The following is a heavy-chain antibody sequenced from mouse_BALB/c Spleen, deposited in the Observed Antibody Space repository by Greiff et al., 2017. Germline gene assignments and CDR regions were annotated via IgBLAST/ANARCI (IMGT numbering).Heavy chain of an antibody. CDR3: TRTANWDVGAMDY. Sequence: QVQLQQSGAELVRPGSSVKISCKASGYAFSSYWMYWVKQRPGQGLEWIGEINPSNGGTNFNEKFKSKATLTVDKSSSTAYMQLSSLTSEDSAVYYCTRTANWDVGAMDYWGQGTSVTVSS. CDR1: GYAFSSYW. V-gene: IGHV1S81*02. J-gene: IGHJ4*01. CDR2: INPSNGGT. D-gene: IGHD4-1*01.